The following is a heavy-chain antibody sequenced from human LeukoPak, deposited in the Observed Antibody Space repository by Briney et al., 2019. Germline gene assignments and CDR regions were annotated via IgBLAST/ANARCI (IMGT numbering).Heavy chain of an antibody. Sequence: ASVKVSCKASGYTFTGYYMHWVRQAPGQGLEWMGWISAYNGNTNYAQKLQGRVTMTTDTSTSTAYMELRSLRSDDTAVYYCARAGLVVVTNWFDPWGQGALVTVSS. CDR2: ISAYNGNT. D-gene: IGHD3-22*01. V-gene: IGHV1-18*04. J-gene: IGHJ5*02. CDR3: ARAGLVVVTNWFDP. CDR1: GYTFTGYY.